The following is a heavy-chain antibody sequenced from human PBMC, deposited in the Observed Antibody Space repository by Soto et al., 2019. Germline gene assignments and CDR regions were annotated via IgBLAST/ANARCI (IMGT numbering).Heavy chain of an antibody. J-gene: IGHJ6*02. CDR3: ARGEVAYYYYGMDV. Sequence: RASVKVSCKAPGYTFTSYGISWVRQAPGQGLEWMGWISAYNGNTNCAQKLQGRVTMTTDTSTSTAYMELRSLRPDDTAVYYCARGEVAYYYYGMDVWGQGTTVTVSS. CDR2: ISAYNGNT. V-gene: IGHV1-18*04. CDR1: GYTFTSYG.